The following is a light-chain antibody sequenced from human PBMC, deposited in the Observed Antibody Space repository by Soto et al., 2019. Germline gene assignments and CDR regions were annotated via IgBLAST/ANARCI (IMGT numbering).Light chain of an antibody. Sequence: EIVLTQSPATLSLSPGERVTLSCRASQSVSNYLAWHQQKPGQAPRLLIYDGSNRATGIPARFSGSGSGTDFTLTISSLEPEDFAVYYCQQRINWPPLTFGGGTKVDI. CDR3: QQRINWPPLT. CDR2: DGS. V-gene: IGKV3-11*01. CDR1: QSVSNY. J-gene: IGKJ4*01.